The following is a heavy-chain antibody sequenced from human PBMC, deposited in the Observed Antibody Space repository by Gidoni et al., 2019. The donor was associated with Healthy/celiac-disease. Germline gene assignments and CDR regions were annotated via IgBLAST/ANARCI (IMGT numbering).Heavy chain of an antibody. V-gene: IGHV3-9*01. J-gene: IGHJ4*02. CDR2: ISWNSGSI. Sequence: EVQLVESGGGLVQPGRSLRLSCAASGFTFVDYAMHWVRQAPGKGLEWVSGISWNSGSIGYADSVKGRFTISRDNAKNSLYLQMNSLRAEDTALYYCAKGSPTYYYDSSAFDYWGQGTLVTVSS. CDR1: GFTFVDYA. D-gene: IGHD3-22*01. CDR3: AKGSPTYYYDSSAFDY.